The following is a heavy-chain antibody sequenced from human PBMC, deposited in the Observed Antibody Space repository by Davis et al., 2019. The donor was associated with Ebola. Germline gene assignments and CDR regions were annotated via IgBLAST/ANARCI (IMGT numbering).Heavy chain of an antibody. V-gene: IGHV3-11*01. CDR2: ISSSGSTI. CDR3: ARGRLAGNYYYHGMDV. J-gene: IGHJ6*02. D-gene: IGHD6-13*01. CDR1: GFTFSDYY. Sequence: GESLKISCAASGFTFSDYYMSWIRQAPGKGLEWVSYISSSGSTIYCADSVKGRFTISRDNAKNSLYLQMNSLRAEDTAVYYCARGRLAGNYYYHGMDVWGQGTTVTVSS.